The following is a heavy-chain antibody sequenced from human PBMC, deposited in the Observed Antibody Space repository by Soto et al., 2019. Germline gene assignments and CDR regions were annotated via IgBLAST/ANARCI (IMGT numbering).Heavy chain of an antibody. J-gene: IGHJ4*02. Sequence: HVQLVESGGGVVQPGRSLRLSCAASGFTFSSYGMHWVRQAPGKGLEWVAVIWYDGSNKYYADSVKGRFTISRDNSKNTLYLQMNSLRAEDTAVYYCARDRRSDILTGYHDYWGQGTLVTVSS. CDR1: GFTFSSYG. V-gene: IGHV3-33*01. CDR2: IWYDGSNK. D-gene: IGHD3-9*01. CDR3: ARDRRSDILTGYHDY.